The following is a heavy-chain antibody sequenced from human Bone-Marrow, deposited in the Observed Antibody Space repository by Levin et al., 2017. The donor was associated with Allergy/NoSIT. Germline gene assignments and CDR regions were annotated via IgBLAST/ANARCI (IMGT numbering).Heavy chain of an antibody. D-gene: IGHD5-18*01. CDR1: GFTFGDYS. CDR2: IRNKGNGGTT. CDR3: GSGYGFQ. V-gene: IGHV3-49*04. Sequence: GESLKISCTASGFTFGDYSMSWVRQAPGKGLEWVGFIRNKGNGGTTEYAASVKGRFTISRDDSKSIAYLQMNSLETEDTAVYFCGSGYGFQWGQGTLVTVSS. J-gene: IGHJ4*02.